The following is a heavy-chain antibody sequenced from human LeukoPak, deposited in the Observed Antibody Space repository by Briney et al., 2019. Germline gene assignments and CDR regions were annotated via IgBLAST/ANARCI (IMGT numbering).Heavy chain of an antibody. J-gene: IGHJ4*02. V-gene: IGHV4-4*07. D-gene: IGHD6-13*01. Sequence: PSETLSLTCTVSGGSISSYYWSWIRQPAGKGLEWIGRIYTSGSTNYNPSLKSRVTMSVDTSKNQSSLNLSSMTAADTAVYYCASQAATGNYFDQWGQGTLVTVSS. CDR1: GGSISSYY. CDR3: ASQAATGNYFDQ. CDR2: IYTSGST.